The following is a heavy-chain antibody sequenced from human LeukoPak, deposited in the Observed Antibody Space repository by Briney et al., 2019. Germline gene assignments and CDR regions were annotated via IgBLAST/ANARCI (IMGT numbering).Heavy chain of an antibody. CDR3: TKNGGYSDAFDI. D-gene: IGHD3-10*01. Sequence: GGSLRLSCSASGFIFDDYAMHWVRQAPGKGLEWVSLISGDGGRTYYTDYVKGRFTISRDNSKPSLYLQMNSLRPEDTALYYCTKNGGYSDAFDIWGQGTMVTVSS. J-gene: IGHJ3*02. CDR2: ISGDGGRT. CDR1: GFIFDDYA. V-gene: IGHV3-43*02.